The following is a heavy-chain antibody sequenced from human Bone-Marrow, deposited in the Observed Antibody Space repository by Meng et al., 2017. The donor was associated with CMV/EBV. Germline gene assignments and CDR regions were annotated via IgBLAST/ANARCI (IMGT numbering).Heavy chain of an antibody. Sequence: ASVKVSCKASGYTFTSYGFSWVRQAPGQGLECMGWISASHGNTNYAQKFQGRVTMTTDTSTSTAYMELRNLRSDDTAVYYCASGDYDFWSGYFFWGQGTLVTVSS. CDR1: GYTFTSYG. CDR2: ISASHGNT. D-gene: IGHD3-3*01. V-gene: IGHV1-18*01. J-gene: IGHJ4*02. CDR3: ASGDYDFWSGYFF.